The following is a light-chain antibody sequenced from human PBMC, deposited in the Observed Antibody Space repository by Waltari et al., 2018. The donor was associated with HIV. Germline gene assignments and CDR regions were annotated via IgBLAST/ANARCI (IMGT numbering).Light chain of an antibody. V-gene: IGKV3-20*01. CDR2: GAS. CDR1: QSVSNNY. CDR3: QQYGGSSFT. J-gene: IGKJ3*01. Sequence: EIVLTQSPGTLSLSPGERATLSCRASQSVSNNYLAWYQQKPGQAPRLLIDGASSRATGIPDRFSGSGSGTDFTLTLSRLEPEDFAVYYCQQYGGSSFTFGPGTKVDIK.